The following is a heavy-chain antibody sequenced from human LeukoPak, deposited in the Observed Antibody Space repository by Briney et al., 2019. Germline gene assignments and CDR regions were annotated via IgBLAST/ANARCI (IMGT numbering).Heavy chain of an antibody. CDR2: ISSSSSYI. Sequence: GGSLRLSCAVSGFTFSRYSMNWVRQAPGKGLEWVSFISSSSSYIYYADSVKGRFTVSRDNSKNIFYLQMNSLRAEDTAIYFCARRSRDITRKGNHFDYWGQGALITVSS. CDR1: GFTFSRYS. CDR3: ARRSRDITRKGNHFDY. J-gene: IGHJ4*02. V-gene: IGHV3-21*04. D-gene: IGHD2-21*02.